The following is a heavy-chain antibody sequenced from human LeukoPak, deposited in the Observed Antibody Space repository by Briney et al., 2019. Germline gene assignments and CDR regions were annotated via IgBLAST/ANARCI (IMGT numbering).Heavy chain of an antibody. J-gene: IGHJ4*02. CDR3: VKEGTIFGVVIAFDY. CDR1: GFTFSSYA. Sequence: GGSLRLSCAASGFTFSSYAMSWVRQAPGKGLEWVSAISGSGGSTYYADSVKGRFTISRDNSKNTLYLQMNSLRAEDTAVYYCVKEGTIFGVVIAFDYWGQGTLVTVSS. V-gene: IGHV3-23*01. CDR2: ISGSGGST. D-gene: IGHD3-3*01.